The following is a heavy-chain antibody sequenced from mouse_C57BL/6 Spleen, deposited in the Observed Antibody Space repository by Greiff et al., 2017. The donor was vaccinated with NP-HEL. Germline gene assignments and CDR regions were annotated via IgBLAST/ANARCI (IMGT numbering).Heavy chain of an antibody. CDR2: IDPSDSET. V-gene: IGHV1-52*01. CDR3: ARFQTAQATLDY. J-gene: IGHJ3*01. CDR1: GYTFTSYW. Sequence: VQLQQPGAELVRPGSSVKLSCKASGYTFTSYWMHWVKQRPIQGLEWIGNIDPSDSETHYNQKFKDKATLTVDKSSSTAYMQLSSLTSEDSAVYYCARFQTAQATLDYWGQGTLVTVSA. D-gene: IGHD3-2*02.